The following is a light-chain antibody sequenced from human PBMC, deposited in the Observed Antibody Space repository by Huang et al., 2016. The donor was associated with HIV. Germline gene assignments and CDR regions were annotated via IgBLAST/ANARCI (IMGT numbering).Light chain of an antibody. V-gene: IGKV4-1*01. CDR1: QSVLYSSNNNNY. Sequence: DIVMTQSPDSLAVSLGGRATINCKSSQSVLYSSNNNNYLAWYQQKPGQPPKLPIYWASTRESGVPDRFSGSGSGTDFTLTISSLQAEDVAVYYCQQYYSTPYTFGQGTKLEIK. J-gene: IGKJ2*01. CDR2: WAS. CDR3: QQYYSTPYT.